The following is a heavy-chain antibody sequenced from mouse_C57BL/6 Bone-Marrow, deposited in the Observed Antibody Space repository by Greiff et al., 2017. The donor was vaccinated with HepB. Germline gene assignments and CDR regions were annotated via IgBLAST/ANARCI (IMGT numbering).Heavy chain of an antibody. V-gene: IGHV1-50*01. D-gene: IGHD2-4*01. Sequence: QVQLQQSGAELVKPGASVKLSCKASGYTFTSYWMQWVKQRPGQGLEWIGEIDPSDSYTNYNQKFKGKATLTVDTSSSTAYMQLSSLTSEDSAVYYCARAMISDYWGQGTTLTVSS. CDR1: GYTFTSYW. J-gene: IGHJ2*01. CDR2: IDPSDSYT. CDR3: ARAMISDY.